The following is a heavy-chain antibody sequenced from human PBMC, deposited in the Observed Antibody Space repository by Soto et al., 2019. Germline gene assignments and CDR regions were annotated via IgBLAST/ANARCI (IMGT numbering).Heavy chain of an antibody. V-gene: IGHV4-59*01. J-gene: IGHJ6*03. CDR1: GGSISSYY. CDR2: IYYSGST. Sequence: SETLSLTCTVSGGSISSYYWIWIRQPPGKGLEWIGYIYYSGSTNYNPSLKSRVTISVDTSKNQFSLKLSSVTAADTAVYYCAGGSGRNYYYMDVWGKGTTVTVSS. D-gene: IGHD3-10*01. CDR3: AGGSGRNYYYMDV.